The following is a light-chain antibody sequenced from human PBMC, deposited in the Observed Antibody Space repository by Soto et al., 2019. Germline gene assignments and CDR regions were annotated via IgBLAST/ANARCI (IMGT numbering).Light chain of an antibody. CDR1: QAIGGR. CDR2: AAS. V-gene: IGKV1-12*01. J-gene: IGKJ1*01. CDR3: LQVYSFPRT. Sequence: DIQMTQSPSSVSASVGDRITITCRASQAIGGRLAWFQQKPGKAPQYLIQAASILQSGVPSRFRGSGSGTEFILTINNLQPEDFASYFCLQVYSFPRTFGLGTKVDIK.